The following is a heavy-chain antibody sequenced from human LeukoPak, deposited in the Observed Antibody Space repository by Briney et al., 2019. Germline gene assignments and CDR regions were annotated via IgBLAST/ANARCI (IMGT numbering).Heavy chain of an antibody. CDR3: ARGHSTSSRYFDY. V-gene: IGHV3-11*04. Sequence: GSLRLSCAASGFTFSDYYMNWIRQAPGKGLEWVSYISSSGSAMYYADSVKGRFTISRDNAKNSLYLQMNSLRAEDTAVYYCARGHSTSSRYFDYWGQGTLVTVSS. D-gene: IGHD6-6*01. J-gene: IGHJ4*02. CDR1: GFTFSDYY. CDR2: ISSSGSAM.